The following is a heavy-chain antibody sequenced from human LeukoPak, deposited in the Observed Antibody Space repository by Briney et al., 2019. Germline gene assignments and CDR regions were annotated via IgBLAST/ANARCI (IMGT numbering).Heavy chain of an antibody. D-gene: IGHD6-19*01. Sequence: GGSLRLSCAASGFTFSSYAMHWVRQAPGKGLEWVAVISYDGSNKYYADSVKGRFTISRDNSKNTLYLQMNSLRAEDTAVYYCARDKGYIAVAGWYFDYWGQGTLVTVSS. CDR2: ISYDGSNK. CDR1: GFTFSSYA. J-gene: IGHJ4*02. CDR3: ARDKGYIAVAGWYFDY. V-gene: IGHV3-30-3*01.